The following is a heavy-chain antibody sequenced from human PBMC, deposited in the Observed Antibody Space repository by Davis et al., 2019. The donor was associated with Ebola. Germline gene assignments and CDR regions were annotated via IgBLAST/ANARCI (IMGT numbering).Heavy chain of an antibody. CDR1: GFAFSSNW. V-gene: IGHV3-7*01. CDR3: ARHRDCSGGSCYRWNNWFDP. D-gene: IGHD2-15*01. J-gene: IGHJ5*02. CDR2: IRPDGSDK. Sequence: GESLKISCSASGFAFSSNWMDWVRQAPGKGLEWVANIRPDGSDKYYVDSLKGRFTISRDNAKNSLYLQMNSLRAEDTAVYYCARHRDCSGGSCYRWNNWFDPWGQGTLVTVSS.